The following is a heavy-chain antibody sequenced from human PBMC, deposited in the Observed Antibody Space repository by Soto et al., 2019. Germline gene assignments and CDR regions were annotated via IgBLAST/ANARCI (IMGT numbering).Heavy chain of an antibody. V-gene: IGHV1-18*01. Sequence: QVQLVQSGAEVKKPGASVKVSCKASGYTLTSYGISWVRQAPGQGREWMGWIRAYNGNTNYAQKLQGRVTMTTDTSTSTAYMELRSLRSDDTAVYYCARAVLLWFGEGFAGDYWGQGTLVTVAS. J-gene: IGHJ4*02. CDR2: IRAYNGNT. CDR1: GYTLTSYG. D-gene: IGHD3-10*01. CDR3: ARAVLLWFGEGFAGDY.